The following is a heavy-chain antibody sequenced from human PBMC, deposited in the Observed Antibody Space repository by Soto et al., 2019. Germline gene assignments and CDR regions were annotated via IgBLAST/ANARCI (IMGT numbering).Heavy chain of an antibody. J-gene: IGHJ4*02. Sequence: QVPLVESGGGVVQPGRSLRLSCAASGFIFNNNAMHWVRQAPGKGLEWVAVILYDGNSKYYADSVKGRFTISRDNSKNTLYLEMTSLRTEDTAVYYCARDGSRGWSNFDYWGQGALVTVSS. CDR3: ARDGSRGWSNFDY. CDR1: GFIFNNNA. V-gene: IGHV3-30*03. D-gene: IGHD6-19*01. CDR2: ILYDGNSK.